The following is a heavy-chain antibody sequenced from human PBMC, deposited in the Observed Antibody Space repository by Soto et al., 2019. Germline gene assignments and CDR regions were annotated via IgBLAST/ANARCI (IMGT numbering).Heavy chain of an antibody. J-gene: IGHJ5*01. CDR2: ISYDGSNK. CDR3: ARVGGYYYAPPPFDS. Sequence: QVQLVESGGGVIQPGRSLRLSCAASGFTFSSYAMHWVRQAPGKGLEWVALISYDGSNKYYADSVKGRFTISRDNSKNTLYLQMNSLRAEDTAVYYSARVGGYYYAPPPFDSWFTGTMVAVSS. D-gene: IGHD3-22*01. V-gene: IGHV3-30-3*01. CDR1: GFTFSSYA.